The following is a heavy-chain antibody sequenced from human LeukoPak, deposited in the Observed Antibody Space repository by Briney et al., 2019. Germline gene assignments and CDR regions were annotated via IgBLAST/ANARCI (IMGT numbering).Heavy chain of an antibody. D-gene: IGHD6-19*01. CDR2: INHSGST. CDR3: ARKGAVAGFDY. CDR1: GGSFSGYY. V-gene: IGHV4-34*01. J-gene: IGHJ4*02. Sequence: SETLSLTCAVYGGSFSGYYWSWIRQPPGNGLEWIGEINHSGSTNYNPSLKSRVTISVDTSKNQFSLKLSSVTAADTAVYYCARKGAVAGFDYWGQGTLVTVSS.